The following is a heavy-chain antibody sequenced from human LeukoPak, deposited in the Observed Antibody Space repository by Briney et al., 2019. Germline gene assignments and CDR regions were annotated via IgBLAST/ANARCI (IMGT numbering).Heavy chain of an antibody. D-gene: IGHD5-18*01. Sequence: GRSLRLSCAASGFTFSSYGMHWVRQAPGKGLDWVAVISYDGSNKYYVDSVKGRFTISRDNSKNMLYLQTNSLRAEDTAVYYCARQRGYNYEPDYWGQGTLVTVSS. CDR3: ARQRGYNYEPDY. CDR1: GFTFSSYG. CDR2: ISYDGSNK. V-gene: IGHV3-30*03. J-gene: IGHJ4*02.